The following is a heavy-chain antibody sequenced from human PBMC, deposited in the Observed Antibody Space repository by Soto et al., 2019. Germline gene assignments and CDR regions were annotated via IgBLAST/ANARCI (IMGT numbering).Heavy chain of an antibody. CDR1: GYTFTSYG. J-gene: IGHJ4*02. D-gene: IGHD3-22*01. CDR3: SRDWPLTMITPPSI. CDR2: ISAYNGNT. Sequence: QVQLVQSGAEVKKPGASVKVSCKASGYTFTSYGISWVRQAPGQGLEWMGWISAYNGNTNYAQKLQGRVTMTTDPSKSTAYMELRSLRSDDTAVYYCSRDWPLTMITPPSIWGQGTLVTVSS. V-gene: IGHV1-18*01.